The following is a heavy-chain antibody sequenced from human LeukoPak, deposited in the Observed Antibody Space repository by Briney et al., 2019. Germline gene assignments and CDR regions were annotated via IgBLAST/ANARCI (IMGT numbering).Heavy chain of an antibody. CDR1: GYSFTDFY. J-gene: IGHJ5*02. CDR3: ARADRLHGGPYLIGP. D-gene: IGHD2-21*01. CDR2: SNPKSGGT. V-gene: IGHV1-2*02. Sequence: SVKVSRKISGYSFTDFYMHWVRHAPGQGLEWMGWSNPKSGGTSSAQKFQGRVTLTRDTSITTVCMEVSWLTSDDTAIYYCARADRLHGGPYLIGPWGQGTLVTVSS.